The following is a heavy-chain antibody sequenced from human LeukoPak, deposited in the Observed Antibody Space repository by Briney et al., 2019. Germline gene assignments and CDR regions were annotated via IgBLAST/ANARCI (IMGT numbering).Heavy chain of an antibody. CDR2: IYSGGST. J-gene: IGHJ5*02. CDR3: ARAREDGDLQFNWFDP. CDR1: GFTVSSNY. Sequence: QTGGSLRLSCAASGFTVSSNYMSWVRQTPGKGLEWVSVIYSGGSTYYADSVKGRFTISRDNSKNTLYLQMNSLRAEDTAVYYCARAREDGDLQFNWFDPWGQGTLVTVSS. D-gene: IGHD5-24*01. V-gene: IGHV3-53*01.